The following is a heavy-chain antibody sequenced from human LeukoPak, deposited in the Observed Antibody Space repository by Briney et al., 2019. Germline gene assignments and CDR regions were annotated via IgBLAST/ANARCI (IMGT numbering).Heavy chain of an antibody. CDR3: ARERGRHRTGQFYQ. CDR1: GDSIRSCY. CDR2: IYYSGRA. V-gene: IGHV4-59*01. J-gene: IGHJ4*02. D-gene: IGHD1-1*01. Sequence: SETLSLTCTVSGDSIRSCYWSWIRQPPGETREGVGYIYYSGRANYNTSLKERVYISVETSKNHLSLRLISVPAADTAIYYCARERGRHRTGQFYQWGQAILVTVSS.